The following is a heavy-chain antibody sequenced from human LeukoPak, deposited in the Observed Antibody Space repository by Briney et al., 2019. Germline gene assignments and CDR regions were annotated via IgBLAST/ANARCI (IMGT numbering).Heavy chain of an antibody. CDR3: ARGLAYCVGDCFPYFDY. V-gene: IGHV4-30-4*01. CDR1: GGSISSGDYY. D-gene: IGHD2-21*02. Sequence: PSETLSLTCTVSGGSISSGDYYWGWIRQPPGTGLEWIGYIYYSGSTYYNPSLKSRVTISVDTSKNQFSLKLSSVTAADTAVYYCARGLAYCVGDCFPYFDYWGQGTLVTVSS. J-gene: IGHJ4*02. CDR2: IYYSGST.